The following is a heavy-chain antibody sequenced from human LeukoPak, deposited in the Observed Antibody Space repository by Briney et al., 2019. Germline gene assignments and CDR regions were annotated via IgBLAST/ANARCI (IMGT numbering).Heavy chain of an antibody. D-gene: IGHD3-10*01. CDR2: ISSSSTYI. Sequence: GGSLRLSCAASGFTFRSYTMNWVRQAPGKGLEWVSSISSSSTYIYYADSVKGRFTISRDNAKNSLYLQMNSLRAEDMAVYYCARGRELQDYFDYWGQGTLVTVSS. J-gene: IGHJ4*02. CDR3: ARGRELQDYFDY. V-gene: IGHV3-21*01. CDR1: GFTFRSYT.